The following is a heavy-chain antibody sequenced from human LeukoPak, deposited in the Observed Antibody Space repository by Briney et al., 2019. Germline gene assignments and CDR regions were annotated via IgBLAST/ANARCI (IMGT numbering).Heavy chain of an antibody. J-gene: IGHJ4*02. D-gene: IGHD5-18*01. CDR2: IYYSERT. V-gene: IGHV4-59*07. Sequence: SDTLSLTCTVSGDSISSYYWSWVRQPPGKWLEWIGYIYYSERTNYNPSLKSRVTISVDTSKNQFSLKLSSVTAADTAVYYCARDGHIYGTDYWGQGTLVSVSS. CDR1: GDSISSYY. CDR3: ARDGHIYGTDY.